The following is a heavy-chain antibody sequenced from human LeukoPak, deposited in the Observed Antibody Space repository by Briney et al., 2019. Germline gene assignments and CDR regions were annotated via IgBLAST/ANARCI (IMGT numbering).Heavy chain of an antibody. D-gene: IGHD6-13*01. CDR2: FDPEDGET. J-gene: IGHJ4*02. CDR3: ATGSSWYYFDY. Sequence: WASVKVSCKVSGYTLTELSMHWVRQAPGIGLEWMGGFDPEDGETIYAQKFQGRVTMTEDTSNDTAYMELRRLRSEDTAVYYCATGSSWYYFDYWGQGTLVTVSS. CDR1: GYTLTELS. V-gene: IGHV1-24*01.